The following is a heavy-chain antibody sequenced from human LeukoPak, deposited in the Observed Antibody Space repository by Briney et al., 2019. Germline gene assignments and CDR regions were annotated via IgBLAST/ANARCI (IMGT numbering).Heavy chain of an antibody. D-gene: IGHD6-13*01. CDR2: ISSSGSTI. Sequence: GGSLRLSCAASGFTFSDYYMSWIRQAPGKGLEWVSYISSSGSTIYYADSVKGRFTISRDNAKNSLYLQMNSRRAEDTAVYYCASPTTSWYGDAFDIWGQGTMVTVSS. CDR3: ASPTTSWYGDAFDI. CDR1: GFTFSDYY. J-gene: IGHJ3*02. V-gene: IGHV3-11*01.